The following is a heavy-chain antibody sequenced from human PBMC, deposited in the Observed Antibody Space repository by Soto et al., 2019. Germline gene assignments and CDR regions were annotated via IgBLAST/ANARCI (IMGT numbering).Heavy chain of an antibody. CDR3: ARDRPIDYDYVCGSYWFDP. CDR2: ISSSSSTI. D-gene: IGHD3-16*01. Sequence: GGSLRLSCAASGFTFSSYSMNWVRQAPGKGLEWVSYISSSSSTIYYADSVKGRFTISRDNAKNSLYLQMNSLRDEDTAVYYCARDRPIDYDYVCGSYWFDPWGQGTLVTVSS. V-gene: IGHV3-48*02. J-gene: IGHJ5*02. CDR1: GFTFSSYS.